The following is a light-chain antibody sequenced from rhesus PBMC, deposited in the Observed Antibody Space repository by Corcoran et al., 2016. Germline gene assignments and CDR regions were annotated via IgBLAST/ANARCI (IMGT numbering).Light chain of an antibody. V-gene: IGKV1-25*01. Sequence: DIQMTQSPSSLSASVGDRVTITCRASQGLSSYLDWYQQKPGKAPKLLIYAASTLQSGVPSRFSGSGSWTDFTLAISSLQPEDFATCYCQQHNSYPWTFGQGTKVEIK. CDR2: AAS. CDR1: QGLSSY. CDR3: QQHNSYPWT. J-gene: IGKJ1*01.